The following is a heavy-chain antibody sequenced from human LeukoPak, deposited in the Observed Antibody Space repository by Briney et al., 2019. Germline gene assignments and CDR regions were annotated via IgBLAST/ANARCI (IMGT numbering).Heavy chain of an antibody. V-gene: IGHV4-30-2*01. CDR2: IYHSGST. Sequence: SETLSHTCAVSGGSISSGGYSWSWIRQPPGKGLEWIGYIYHSGSTYYNPSLKSRVTISVDRSKNQFSLKLSSVTAADTAVYYCARGDVDTAMTIDYWGQGTLVTVSS. D-gene: IGHD5-18*01. CDR3: ARGDVDTAMTIDY. J-gene: IGHJ4*02. CDR1: GGSISSGGYS.